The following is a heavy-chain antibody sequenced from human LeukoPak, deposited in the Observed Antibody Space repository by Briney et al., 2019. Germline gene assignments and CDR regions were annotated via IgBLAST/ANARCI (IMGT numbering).Heavy chain of an antibody. V-gene: IGHV3-7*01. Sequence: PGGSLRLSCAASGFTFSSYWMSWVRQAPGKGLEWVADIKQDGSEKYYVDSVKGRFTISRDNAKNSLYLQMDSLRAEDTAVYYCAREAAYSSGWLTGVALEYYYYYMDVWGKGTTVTISS. CDR2: IKQDGSEK. D-gene: IGHD6-19*01. CDR1: GFTFSSYW. J-gene: IGHJ6*03. CDR3: AREAAYSSGWLTGVALEYYYYYMDV.